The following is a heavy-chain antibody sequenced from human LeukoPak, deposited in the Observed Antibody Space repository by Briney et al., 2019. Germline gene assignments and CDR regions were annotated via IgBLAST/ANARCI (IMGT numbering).Heavy chain of an antibody. V-gene: IGHV1-18*01. CDR1: GYTFTSYG. J-gene: IGHJ4*02. CDR3: ARGNLYYDFWSGYNDY. D-gene: IGHD3-3*01. Sequence: ASVKVSCKASGYTFTSYGISWVRQAPGQGLEWMGWISAYNGNTNYAQKLQARVTMTTDTSTSTAYMELRSLRSDDTAVYYCARGNLYYDFWSGYNDYWGQGTLVTVSS. CDR2: ISAYNGNT.